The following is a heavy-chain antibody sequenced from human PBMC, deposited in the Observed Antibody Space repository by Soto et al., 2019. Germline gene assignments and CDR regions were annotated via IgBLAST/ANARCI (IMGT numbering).Heavy chain of an antibody. CDR2: IYYSGST. CDR3: ARVYSSSSVDY. J-gene: IGHJ4*02. CDR1: GGSISSGGYY. V-gene: IGHV4-31*03. Sequence: SETLSLTCTVSGGSISSGGYYWSWIRQHPGKGLEWIGYIYYSGSTYYNPSLKSRVTISVDTSKNQFSLKLSSVTAADTAVYYCARVYSSSSVDYWGQGTLVTVSS. D-gene: IGHD6-6*01.